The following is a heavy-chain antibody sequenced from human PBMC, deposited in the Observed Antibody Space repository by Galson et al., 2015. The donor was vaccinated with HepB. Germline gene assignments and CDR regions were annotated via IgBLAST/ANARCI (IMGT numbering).Heavy chain of an antibody. CDR2: IIPILGIA. D-gene: IGHD3-16*02. CDR3: ARVYDYVWGSYRSYDDFDY. J-gene: IGHJ4*02. CDR1: GGTFSSYA. Sequence: SVKVSCKASGGTFSSYAISWVRQAPGQGLEWMGRIIPILGIANYAQKFQGRVTITADKSTSTAYMELSSLRSEDTAVYYCARVYDYVWGSYRSYDDFDYWGQGTLVTVSS. V-gene: IGHV1-69*04.